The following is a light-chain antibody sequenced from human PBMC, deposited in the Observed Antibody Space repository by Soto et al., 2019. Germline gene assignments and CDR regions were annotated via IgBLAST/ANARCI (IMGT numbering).Light chain of an antibody. J-gene: IGKJ1*01. CDR1: QGISSY. CDR2: AAS. CDR3: QQYYSYPAT. Sequence: AIRMTQSPSSLSASTGDRVTITCRASQGISSYLAWYQQKPGKAPKLLIYAASTLQSGVPSRFSSSGSGTEFTLTISCLQSEDFATYYCQQYYSYPATFGQGTKVEIK. V-gene: IGKV1-8*01.